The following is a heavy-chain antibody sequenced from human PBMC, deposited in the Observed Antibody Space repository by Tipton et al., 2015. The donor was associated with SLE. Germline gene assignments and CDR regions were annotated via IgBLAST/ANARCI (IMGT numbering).Heavy chain of an antibody. D-gene: IGHD7-27*01. CDR1: GGSFSSYY. CDR2: INHIGIT. CDR3: ARSSGVL. J-gene: IGHJ1*01. Sequence: TLSLTCAVYGGSFSSYYWSWIRQPPGKGLEWIGEINHIGITNYNPSLESRVTISIDTSKDQFSLKLTSVTAADTAVYYCARSSGVLWGQGTLVTVSS. V-gene: IGHV4-34*01.